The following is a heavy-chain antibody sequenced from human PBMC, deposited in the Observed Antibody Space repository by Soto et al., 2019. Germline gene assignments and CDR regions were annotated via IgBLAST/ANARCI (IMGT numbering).Heavy chain of an antibody. CDR3: EITGTIAVAGKGFDY. Sequence: GESLKISCKGSGYSFTSYWISWVRQMPGEGLEWMGRIDPSDSYTNYSPSFQGHVTISADKSISTAYLQWSSLKASDTAMYYCEITGTIAVAGKGFDYCGQGTLVTVSS. D-gene: IGHD6-19*01. CDR2: IDPSDSYT. V-gene: IGHV5-10-1*01. CDR1: GYSFTSYW. J-gene: IGHJ4*02.